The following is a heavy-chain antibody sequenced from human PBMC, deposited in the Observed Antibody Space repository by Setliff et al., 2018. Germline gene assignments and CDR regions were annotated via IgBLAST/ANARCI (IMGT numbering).Heavy chain of an antibody. Sequence: QSGGSLRLSCAASGFTFSNYWMSWVRQAPGKGLEWVANIKQDGSEKYYVDSVKGRFSISRDNAKNSLYLQMNSLRAEDTAVYYCARDPHFDSWGQGTLVTVSS. V-gene: IGHV3-7*01. CDR1: GFTFSNYW. CDR3: ARDPHFDS. CDR2: IKQDGSEK. J-gene: IGHJ4*02.